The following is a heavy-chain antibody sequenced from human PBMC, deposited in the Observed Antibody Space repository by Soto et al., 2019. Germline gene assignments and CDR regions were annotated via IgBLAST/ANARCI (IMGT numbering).Heavy chain of an antibody. Sequence: ASVKVSCKASGYTFTSYDINWVRQATGQGLEWMGWMNPNSGNTGYAQKFQGRVTMTRNTSISTAYMELSSLRSEDTAVYYCARGKFYYDYIWGSYRLDAFDIWGQGTMVTVSS. CDR1: GYTFTSYD. CDR3: ARGKFYYDYIWGSYRLDAFDI. J-gene: IGHJ3*02. CDR2: MNPNSGNT. D-gene: IGHD3-16*02. V-gene: IGHV1-8*01.